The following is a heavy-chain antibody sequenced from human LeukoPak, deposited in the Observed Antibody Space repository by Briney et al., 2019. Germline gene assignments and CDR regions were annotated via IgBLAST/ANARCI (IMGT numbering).Heavy chain of an antibody. D-gene: IGHD3-22*01. V-gene: IGHV4-59*01. Sequence: SETLSLTCTVSGGSISSYYWSWIRQPPGKGLEWIGYIYYSGSTNYNPSLKSRVTISVDTSKNQFSLKLSSVTAADTAVYYCARSLQYDSSGYYYGDAFDIWGQGTMVTVSS. CDR3: ARSLQYDSSGYYYGDAFDI. CDR2: IYYSGST. CDR1: GGSISSYY. J-gene: IGHJ3*02.